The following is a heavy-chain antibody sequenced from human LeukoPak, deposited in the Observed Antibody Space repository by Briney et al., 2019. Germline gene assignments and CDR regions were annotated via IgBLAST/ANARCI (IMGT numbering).Heavy chain of an antibody. V-gene: IGHV4-59*01. Sequence: PSETLSLTCTVSGGSISSYYWSWIRQPPGKGLEWIGYIYYSGSTNYNPSLKSRVTISVDTSKNQFSLKLSSVTAADTAVYYCARDLVVVTAISPPKSFDYWGQGTLVTVSS. J-gene: IGHJ4*02. CDR2: IYYSGST. CDR1: GGSISSYY. D-gene: IGHD2-21*02. CDR3: ARDLVVVTAISPPKSFDY.